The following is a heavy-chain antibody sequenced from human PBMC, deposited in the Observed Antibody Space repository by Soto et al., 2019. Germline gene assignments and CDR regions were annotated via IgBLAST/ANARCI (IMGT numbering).Heavy chain of an antibody. D-gene: IGHD5-12*01. CDR3: ASHVSDGYNYVWFDP. CDR1: GGSISSSSQY. Sequence: PSETLSLTCTVSGGSISSSSQYWGWLRQPPGEGLEWIATRYYSGSTYYNPSLRGRVTISVDTSKNQFSLKLRSVTAADTAVYYCASHVSDGYNYVWFDPWGQGTMVTVSS. V-gene: IGHV4-39*01. J-gene: IGHJ5*02. CDR2: RYYSGST.